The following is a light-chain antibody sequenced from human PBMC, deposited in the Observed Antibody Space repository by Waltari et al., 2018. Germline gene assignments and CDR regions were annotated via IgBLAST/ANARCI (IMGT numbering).Light chain of an antibody. CDR3: SSYTARSTLV. CDR1: ISDGGGFHF. CDR2: RVD. V-gene: IGLV2-14*01. Sequence: QSALTQSASVSGSPGQTITISCTGTISDGGGFHFVSWYQQLPGKPPKLLIYRVDQRPSRVSLLFSGSKSANTATLTISGLQPEDEGDYFCSSYTARSTLVFGGGTKLTVL. J-gene: IGLJ3*02.